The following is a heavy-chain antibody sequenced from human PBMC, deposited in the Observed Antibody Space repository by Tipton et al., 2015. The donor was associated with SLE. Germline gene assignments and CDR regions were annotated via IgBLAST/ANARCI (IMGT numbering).Heavy chain of an antibody. CDR1: GFIFDDYA. Sequence: SLRLSCVASGFIFDDYAIHWVRQVPGKGLEWVSGISWDSGEIAYADSVKGRFTISRDSASKSVHLQMNNLGVEDTALYYCAKEAIFALFYHHGMDVWGKGTAVTVSS. CDR3: AKEAIFALFYHHGMDV. J-gene: IGHJ6*04. V-gene: IGHV3-9*01. D-gene: IGHD3-3*01. CDR2: ISWDSGEI.